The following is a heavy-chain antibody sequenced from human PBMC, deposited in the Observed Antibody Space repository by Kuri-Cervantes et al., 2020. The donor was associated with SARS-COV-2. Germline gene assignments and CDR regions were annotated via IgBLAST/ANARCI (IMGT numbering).Heavy chain of an antibody. J-gene: IGHJ1*01. Sequence: GSLRLSCAVYGGSFSGYYWSWIRQPPGKGLEWIGEINHSGSTNYNPSLKSRVTISVGTSKNQFSLKLSSVTAADTAVYYCARGGVAAGNFQHWGQGTLVTVSS. D-gene: IGHD6-13*01. CDR2: INHSGST. CDR1: GGSFSGYY. V-gene: IGHV4-34*01. CDR3: ARGGVAAGNFQH.